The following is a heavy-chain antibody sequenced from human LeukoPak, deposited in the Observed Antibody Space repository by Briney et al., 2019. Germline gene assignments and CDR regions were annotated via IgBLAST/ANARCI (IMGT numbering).Heavy chain of an antibody. D-gene: IGHD3-10*01. CDR1: GFTFSSYA. CDR3: ARDLWFGEASY. CDR2: ISYDRSNK. Sequence: GGSLRLSCAASGFTFSSYAMHWVRQAPGKGLEWVAVISYDRSNKYYADSVKGSSTIPRDNSKNTLYLQMNSLRAEDTAVYYCARDLWFGEASYWGQGTLVTVSS. V-gene: IGHV3-30-3*01. J-gene: IGHJ4*02.